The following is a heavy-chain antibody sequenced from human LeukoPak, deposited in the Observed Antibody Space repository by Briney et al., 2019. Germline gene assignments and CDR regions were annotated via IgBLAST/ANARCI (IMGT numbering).Heavy chain of an antibody. CDR3: AKSPQSNSWYYFDY. J-gene: IGHJ4*02. CDR1: GFTFSNFA. V-gene: IGHV3-23*01. Sequence: GGSLRLSCAASGFTFSNFAMSWVRQAPGKGLEWVSSISGSAGSTYYADSVKGRFTISRDNSENTLYLQMNSLRAEDTAVYYCAKSPQSNSWYYFDYWGQGTLVTVSS. CDR2: ISGSAGST. D-gene: IGHD6-13*01.